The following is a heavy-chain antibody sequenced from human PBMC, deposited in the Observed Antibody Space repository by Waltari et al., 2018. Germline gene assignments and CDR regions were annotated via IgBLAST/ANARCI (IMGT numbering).Heavy chain of an antibody. CDR3: AHKRGSEPRQYFQH. CDR1: GFSLSTSGVG. D-gene: IGHD6-19*01. V-gene: IGHV2-5*01. CDR2: IYWNDDK. Sequence: QITLKESGPTLVKPTQPLTLTCTFSGFSLSTSGVGVRWIRQPPGKALEWLALIYWNDDKRYSPSLKSRLTITKDTSKNQVVLTMTNMDPVDTATYYCAHKRGSEPRQYFQHWGQGTLVTVSS. J-gene: IGHJ1*01.